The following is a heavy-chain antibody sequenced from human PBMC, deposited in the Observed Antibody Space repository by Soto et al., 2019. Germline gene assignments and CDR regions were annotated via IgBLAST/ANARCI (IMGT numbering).Heavy chain of an antibody. CDR3: AKAPPRDHVELIEDY. D-gene: IGHD3-10*01. J-gene: IGHJ4*02. CDR1: GFTFSSYA. V-gene: IGHV3-23*01. Sequence: GGSLRLSCAASGFTFSSYAMSWVRQAPGKGLEWVSAISGSGGSTYYADAVKGRFTISSDKSKNTLYLQMNSLRAEDTAVYYCAKAPPRDHVELIEDYWGQGTLVTVSS. CDR2: ISGSGGST.